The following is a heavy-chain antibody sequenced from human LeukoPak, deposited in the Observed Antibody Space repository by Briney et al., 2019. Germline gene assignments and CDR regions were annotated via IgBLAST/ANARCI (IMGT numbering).Heavy chain of an antibody. Sequence: SETLSLTCTVSGGSISSGSYYWSWIRQPAGKGLEWIGRIYTSGSTKYNPSLKSRVTISVDTSKNQFSLKLSSVTAADTAVYYCARDLAPSSGYSYGFDYWGQGTLVTVSS. J-gene: IGHJ4*02. D-gene: IGHD3-22*01. CDR2: IYTSGST. CDR1: GGSISSGSYY. CDR3: ARDLAPSSGYSYGFDY. V-gene: IGHV4-61*02.